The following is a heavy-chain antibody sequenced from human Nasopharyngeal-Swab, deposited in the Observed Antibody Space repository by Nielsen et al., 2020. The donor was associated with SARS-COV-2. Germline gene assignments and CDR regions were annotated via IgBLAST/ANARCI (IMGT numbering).Heavy chain of an antibody. V-gene: IGHV2-5*01. CDR2: IYWNDDK. D-gene: IGHD3-22*01. CDR3: AYRTYYYDSSGYYYVWDFDY. J-gene: IGHJ4*02. Sequence: WIRQPPGKALEWLALIYWNDDKRYSPSLKSRLTITKDTSKNQVVLTMTNMDPVDTATYYCAYRTYYYDSSGYYYVWDFDYWGQGTLVTVSS.